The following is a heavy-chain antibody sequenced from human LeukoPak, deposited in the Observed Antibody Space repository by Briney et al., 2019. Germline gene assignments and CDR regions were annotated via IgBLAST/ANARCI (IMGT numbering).Heavy chain of an antibody. J-gene: IGHJ3*02. CDR3: AKIEMSTMKAFDI. V-gene: IGHV3-23*01. Sequence: GGSLRLSCAASGFTFSSYWMHWVRQAPGKGLEWVSSIGSAGGTTYYADSVKGRFTISRDNSKNTLYLQMNSLRAEDTAVYYCAKIEMSTMKAFDIWGQGTMVTVSS. CDR1: GFTFSSYW. CDR2: IGSAGGTT. D-gene: IGHD5-24*01.